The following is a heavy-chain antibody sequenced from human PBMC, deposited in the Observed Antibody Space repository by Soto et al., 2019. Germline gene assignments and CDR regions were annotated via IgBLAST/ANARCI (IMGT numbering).Heavy chain of an antibody. V-gene: IGHV4-30-2*01. J-gene: IGHJ5*02. CDR2: IYHSGST. D-gene: IGHD2-2*01. CDR1: GGSIISGGYS. Sequence: SETLSLTCAVSGGSIISGGYSWSWIRQPPGKGLEWIGYIYHSGSTYYNPSLKSRVTISVDRSKNQFSLKLSSVTAADTAVYYCARVPHRWGQGTLVTVS. CDR3: ARVPHR.